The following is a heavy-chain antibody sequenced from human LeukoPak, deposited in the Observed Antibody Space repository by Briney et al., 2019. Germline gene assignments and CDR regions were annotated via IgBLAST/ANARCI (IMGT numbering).Heavy chain of an antibody. D-gene: IGHD6-19*01. J-gene: IGHJ4*02. CDR1: GGSISSGSYY. V-gene: IGHV4-39*01. CDR3: ARQNSSGWYPNFDY. Sequence: SQTLSLTCTVSGGSISSGSYYWSWIRQPPGKGLEWIGEVYHSGSTNYNPSLKSRVTISVDKSKNQFSLKLSSVTAADTAVYYCARQNSSGWYPNFDYWGQGTLVTVSS. CDR2: VYHSGST.